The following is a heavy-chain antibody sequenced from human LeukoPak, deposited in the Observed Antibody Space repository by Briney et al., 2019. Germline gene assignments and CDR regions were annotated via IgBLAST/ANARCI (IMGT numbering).Heavy chain of an antibody. CDR3: AKDFRYLGYCSGGSCSY. CDR1: GFTFSTYA. J-gene: IGHJ4*02. V-gene: IGHV3-23*01. Sequence: PGGSLRLSCAASGFTFSTYAMIWVRQAPGKGLEWVSAISGSGGYTYYADSVKGRFTISRDNSKNTLYLQMDSLRAEDTAVYYCAKDFRYLGYCSGGSCSYWGQGTLVTVSS. D-gene: IGHD2-15*01. CDR2: ISGSGGYT.